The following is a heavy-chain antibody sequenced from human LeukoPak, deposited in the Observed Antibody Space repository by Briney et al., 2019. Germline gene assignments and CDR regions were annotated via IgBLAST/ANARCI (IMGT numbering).Heavy chain of an antibody. V-gene: IGHV3-48*03. CDR1: GFTFSSYE. J-gene: IGHJ4*02. CDR3: ARDSSVVVAAYDY. CDR2: ISSSGSTI. D-gene: IGHD2-15*01. Sequence: GGSLRLSCAASGFTFSSYEINWVRQAPGKGLEWVSYISSSGSTIYYADSVKGRFTISRDNAKNSLYLQMNSLRAEDTAVYYCARDSSVVVAAYDYWGQGTLVTVSS.